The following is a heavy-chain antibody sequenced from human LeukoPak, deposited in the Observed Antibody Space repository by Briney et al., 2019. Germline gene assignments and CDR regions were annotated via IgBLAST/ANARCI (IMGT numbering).Heavy chain of an antibody. CDR2: IYYSGST. CDR1: GGSIRSSNYY. V-gene: IGHV4-39*07. D-gene: IGHD5-18*01. CDR3: ARDRQPHYYYGMDV. J-gene: IGHJ6*02. Sequence: SETLSLTCTVSGGSIRSSNYYWGWIRQPPGKGLEWIGSIYYSGSTYYNPSLKSRVTISVDTSKNQFSLKLSSVTAADTAVYYCARDRQPHYYYGMDVWGQGTTVTVSS.